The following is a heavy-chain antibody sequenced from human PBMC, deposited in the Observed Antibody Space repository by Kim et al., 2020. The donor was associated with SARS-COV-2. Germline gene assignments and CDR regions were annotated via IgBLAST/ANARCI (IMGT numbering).Heavy chain of an antibody. J-gene: IGHJ4*02. D-gene: IGHD6-13*01. CDR2: MNPNSGNT. Sequence: ASVKVSCKASGYTNTSYDINWVRQATGQGLEWMGWMNPNSGNTGYAQKFQGRVTMTRNTSISTAYMELSSLRSEDTAVYYCARGPTGIAAANGGDYWGQGTLVTVSS. V-gene: IGHV1-8*01. CDR1: GYTNTSYD. CDR3: ARGPTGIAAANGGDY.